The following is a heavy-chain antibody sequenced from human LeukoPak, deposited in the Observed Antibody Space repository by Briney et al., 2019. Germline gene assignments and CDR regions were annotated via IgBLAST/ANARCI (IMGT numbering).Heavy chain of an antibody. CDR2: IIPIFGTA. J-gene: IGHJ6*03. V-gene: IGHV1-69*13. D-gene: IGHD1-7*01. Sequence: SVKVSCKVSGVTFSSYAISWVRQSPGPRLEWMGGIIPIFGTANYAQKFPGRVTITADESTSTAYMALSSLRPEDTAVYYCAREVGETGTTHEDADYYYYMDVWGKGTTVTVSS. CDR3: AREVGETGTTHEDADYYYYMDV. CDR1: GVTFSSYA.